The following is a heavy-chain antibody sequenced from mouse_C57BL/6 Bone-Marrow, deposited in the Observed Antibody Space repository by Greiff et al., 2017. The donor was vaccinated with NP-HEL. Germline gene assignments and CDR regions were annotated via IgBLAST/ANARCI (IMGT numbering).Heavy chain of an antibody. CDR1: GYTFTSYW. Sequence: VQLQQPGTELVKPGASVKLSCKASGYTFTSYWMHWVKQRPGQGLEWIGNINPSNGGTNYNEKFKSKATLTVDKSSSTAYMQLSSLTSEDSAVYYCARYDSSYPYYFDYWGQGTTLTVSS. CDR3: ARYDSSYPYYFDY. D-gene: IGHD1-1*01. J-gene: IGHJ2*01. V-gene: IGHV1-53*01. CDR2: INPSNGGT.